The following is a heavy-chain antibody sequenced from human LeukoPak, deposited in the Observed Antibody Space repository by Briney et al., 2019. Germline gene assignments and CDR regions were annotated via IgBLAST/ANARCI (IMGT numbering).Heavy chain of an antibody. V-gene: IGHV4-61*02. Sequence: SQTLSLTCTVSGCSISSGSYYWSWIRQPAGKGLEWIGRIYTSGSTNYNPSLKSRVTISVDTSKNQFSLKLSSVTAADTAVYYCARPNIRYCSGGACSNDGSDYWGQGTLITVSS. CDR1: GCSISSGSYY. CDR2: IYTSGST. D-gene: IGHD2-15*01. CDR3: ARPNIRYCSGGACSNDGSDY. J-gene: IGHJ4*02.